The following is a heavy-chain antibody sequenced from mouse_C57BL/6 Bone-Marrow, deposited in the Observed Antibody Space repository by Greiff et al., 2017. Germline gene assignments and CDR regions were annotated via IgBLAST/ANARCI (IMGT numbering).Heavy chain of an antibody. V-gene: IGHV1-80*01. D-gene: IGHD2-3*01. CDR3: ARSCENGCYVRFAY. CDR1: GYAFSSYW. CDR2: IYPGDGDT. Sequence: VQLQQSGAELVKPGASVKISCKASGYAFSSYWMNWVKQRPGKGLEWIGQIYPGDGDTNYNGKFKGKATLTADKSSSTAYMQLSSLTSEDSAVYFCARSCENGCYVRFAYWGQGTLVTVSA. J-gene: IGHJ3*01.